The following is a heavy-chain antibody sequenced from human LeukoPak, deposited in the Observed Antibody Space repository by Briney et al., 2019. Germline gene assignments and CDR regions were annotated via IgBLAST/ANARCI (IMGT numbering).Heavy chain of an antibody. J-gene: IGHJ4*02. CDR1: GASIRSYY. Sequence: SETLSLTCTVSGASIRSYYWSWIRQPPGRGLEWIGYSYNSGSANYSPSLKSRVTISIDTSKNQFSLNLSSVTAADTAVYYCARGAPVAISGLDYWGQGTLVTVSS. V-gene: IGHV4-59*01. CDR3: ARGAPVAISGLDY. CDR2: SYNSGSA. D-gene: IGHD2-2*01.